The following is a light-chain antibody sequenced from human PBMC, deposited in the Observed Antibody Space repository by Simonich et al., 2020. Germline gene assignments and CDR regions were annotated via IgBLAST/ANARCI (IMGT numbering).Light chain of an antibody. CDR1: QSLLHSKGYNY. Sequence: DIVMTQSPLSLPVTPGEPASISCRSSQSLLHSKGYNYLAWYLQKPGQSPQLLIYLGSNRASGVPDRFSGSGSGTDFTLKISRVEAEDVGVYYCMQALQTPYTFGQGTKLEIK. CDR2: LGS. CDR3: MQALQTPYT. J-gene: IGKJ2*01. V-gene: IGKV2-28*01.